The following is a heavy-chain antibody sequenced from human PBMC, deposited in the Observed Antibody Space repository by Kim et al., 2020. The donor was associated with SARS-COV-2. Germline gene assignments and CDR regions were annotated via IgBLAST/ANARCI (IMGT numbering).Heavy chain of an antibody. Sequence: SETLSLTCTVSGGSISSGGYYWSWIRQHPGKGLEWIGYIYYSGSTYYNPSLKSRVTISVDTSKNQFSLKLSSVTAADTAVYYCARDRKGPAYYYYMDVWGKGTTVTVSS. CDR3: ARDRKGPAYYYYMDV. J-gene: IGHJ6*03. V-gene: IGHV4-31*03. CDR1: GGSISSGGYY. CDR2: IYYSGST.